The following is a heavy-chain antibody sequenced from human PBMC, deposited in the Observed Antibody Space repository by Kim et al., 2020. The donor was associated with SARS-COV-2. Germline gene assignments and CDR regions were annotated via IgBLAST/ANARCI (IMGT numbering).Heavy chain of an antibody. CDR1: GGSISSSSYY. CDR2: IYYSGST. Sequence: SETLSLTCTVSGGSISSSSYYWGWIRQPPGKGLEWIGSIYYSGSTYYNPSLKSRVTISVDTSKNQFSLKLSSVTAADTAVYYCASTYSMEQLAQLWFRELLFSAGAFDIWGQGTMVTVSS. D-gene: IGHD3-10*01. V-gene: IGHV4-39*01. J-gene: IGHJ3*02. CDR3: ASTYSMEQLAQLWFRELLFSAGAFDI.